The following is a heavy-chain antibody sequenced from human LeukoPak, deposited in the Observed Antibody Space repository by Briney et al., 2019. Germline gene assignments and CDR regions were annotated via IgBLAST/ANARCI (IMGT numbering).Heavy chain of an antibody. J-gene: IGHJ3*02. CDR2: ISWNSGSI. CDR3: AKSRLLNYYGSGSYYGAFDI. D-gene: IGHD3-10*01. V-gene: IGHV3-9*01. CDR1: GFTFDDYA. Sequence: PGRSLRLSCAASGFTFDDYAMHWVRQAPGKGLEWVSGISWNSGSIGYADSVKGRFTISRDNAKNSLYLQMNSLRAEDTALYYCAKSRLLNYYGSGSYYGAFDIWGQGTMVTVSS.